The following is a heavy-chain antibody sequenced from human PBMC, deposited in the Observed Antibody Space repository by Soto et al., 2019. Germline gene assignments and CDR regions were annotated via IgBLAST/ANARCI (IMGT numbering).Heavy chain of an antibody. V-gene: IGHV4-59*01. J-gene: IGHJ5*02. CDR3: ARGWGGGVVITSTTNWYNWFDP. Sequence: SETLSLTCTVSGGSLSSYYWSWIRQPPGKGLEWIGYIYYSGSTNYNPSLKSRVTISVDTSKNQFSLKLSSVTAADTAVYYCARGWGGGVVITSTTNWYNWFDPWGQGTLVTVSS. D-gene: IGHD3-3*01. CDR2: IYYSGST. CDR1: GGSLSSYY.